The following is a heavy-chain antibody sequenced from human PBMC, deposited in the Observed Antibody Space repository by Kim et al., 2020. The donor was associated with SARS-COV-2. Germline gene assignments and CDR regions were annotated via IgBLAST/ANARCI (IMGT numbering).Heavy chain of an antibody. J-gene: IGHJ6*02. Sequence: RRVTISVDTSKNQFSLKLSSVTAADTAVYYCASLIAARPSAGGHYYGMDVWGQGTTVTVSS. CDR3: ASLIAARPSAGGHYYGMDV. D-gene: IGHD6-6*01. V-gene: IGHV4-30-2*04.